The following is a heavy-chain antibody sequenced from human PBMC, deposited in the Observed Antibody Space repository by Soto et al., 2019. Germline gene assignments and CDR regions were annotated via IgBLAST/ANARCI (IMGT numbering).Heavy chain of an antibody. Sequence: VAGPTLVNPTQTLTLTCTLSGISLSTSGVGLGWIRQTPGKALEWLALVCWNDDKHYSPSLKSRLTITKDTSKNQAILTMTNMDPVDTATYYCARGLATLPVFAFDIWGQGTVVTV. J-gene: IGHJ3*02. CDR1: GISLSTSGVG. V-gene: IGHV2-5*01. D-gene: IGHD1-1*01. CDR2: VCWNDDK. CDR3: ARGLATLPVFAFDI.